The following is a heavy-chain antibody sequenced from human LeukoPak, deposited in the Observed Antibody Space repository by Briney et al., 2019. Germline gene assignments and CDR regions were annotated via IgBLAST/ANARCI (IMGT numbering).Heavy chain of an antibody. V-gene: IGHV3-64D*06. CDR3: VKGWIQAVGNFC. CDR2: ISTTGGST. Sequence: GGSLRLSCSASGFTFSSYVMHWVRQSPGKGPEYVSAISTTGGSTYYADSVKGRFTISRDNSKNTLYLQMSSLTAEDPAVYYCVKGWIQAVGNFCWGQGTLVTVSS. D-gene: IGHD5-18*01. CDR1: GFTFSSYV. J-gene: IGHJ4*02.